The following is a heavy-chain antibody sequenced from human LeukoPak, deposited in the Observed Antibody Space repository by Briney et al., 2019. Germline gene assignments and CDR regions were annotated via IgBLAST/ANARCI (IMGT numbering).Heavy chain of an antibody. CDR3: ARDASHYYDSSGFYRSGSAFDI. Sequence: SVKVSCKASGFTFSSSAVQWVRQARGQRLEWIGWIVVGSGNTNYAQEFQERVTITRDMSTNTVYMELSSLKSEDTAVYYCARDASHYYDSSGFYRSGSAFDIWGQGTMVTVSS. V-gene: IGHV1-58*01. CDR2: IVVGSGNT. D-gene: IGHD3-22*01. CDR1: GFTFSSSA. J-gene: IGHJ3*02.